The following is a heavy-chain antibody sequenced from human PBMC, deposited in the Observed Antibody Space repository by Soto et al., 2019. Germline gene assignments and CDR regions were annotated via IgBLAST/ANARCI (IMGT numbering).Heavy chain of an antibody. CDR1: GYSFTSYW. CDR2: IYPGDSDT. J-gene: IGHJ6*02. Sequence: PGESLKISCKGSGYSFTSYWIGWVRQMPGKGLEWMGIIYPGDSDTRYSPSFQGQVTISADKSISTAYLQWSSLKASDTAMYYCARAHRFLHYPPPYYYYGMDVWGQGTTVTVSS. V-gene: IGHV5-51*01. CDR3: ARAHRFLHYPPPYYYYGMDV. D-gene: IGHD1-26*01.